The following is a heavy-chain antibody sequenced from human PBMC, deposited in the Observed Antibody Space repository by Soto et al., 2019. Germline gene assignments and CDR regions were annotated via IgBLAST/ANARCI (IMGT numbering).Heavy chain of an antibody. CDR1: GFPFSSYA. CDR2: ISGGGNDR. Sequence: VQLLESGGSLVQPGGSLTLSCAASGFPFSSYAMSWVRQTPEKGLEWVAGISGGGNDRYYADFVQGRFTFSRDNSRNTLYLQMNSLRAEDTAIYYCAKAREVTLVRISLAQWGQGTLVTVSS. D-gene: IGHD3-10*01. J-gene: IGHJ4*02. CDR3: AKAREVTLVRISLAQ. V-gene: IGHV3-23*01.